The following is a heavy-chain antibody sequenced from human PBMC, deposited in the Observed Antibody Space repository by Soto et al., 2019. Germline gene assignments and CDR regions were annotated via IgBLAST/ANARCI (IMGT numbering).Heavy chain of an antibody. J-gene: IGHJ6*02. Sequence: PSETLSLTCTVSGGSISSSSYYWGWIRQPPGKGLEWIGSIYYSGSTYYNPSLKSRVTISVDTSKNQFSLKLSSVTAADTAVYYCARLLRPGRYGMDVWGQGTTVTVSS. V-gene: IGHV4-39*01. CDR3: ARLLRPGRYGMDV. CDR2: IYYSGST. CDR1: GGSISSSSYY. D-gene: IGHD3-10*01.